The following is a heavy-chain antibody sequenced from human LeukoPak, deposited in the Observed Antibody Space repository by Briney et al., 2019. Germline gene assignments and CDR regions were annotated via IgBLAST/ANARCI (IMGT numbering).Heavy chain of an antibody. CDR3: ARASAVAGGHTWFDP. CDR2: INPGDSDT. CDR1: GFTFTTYW. Sequence: GESLKISCKGSGFTFTTYWIGWVRQLPGKGLEWMGIINPGDSDTRYSPSFQGQVTLSADKSISTAYLQWSTLKASDTAIYYCARASAVAGGHTWFDPWGQGTLVTVSS. D-gene: IGHD1-26*01. J-gene: IGHJ5*02. V-gene: IGHV5-51*01.